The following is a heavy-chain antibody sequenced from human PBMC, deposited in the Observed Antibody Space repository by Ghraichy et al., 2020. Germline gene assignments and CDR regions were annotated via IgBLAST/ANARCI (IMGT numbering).Heavy chain of an antibody. CDR3: ARDQDGSGTFSLGLDY. CDR2: ISSGGTYI. Sequence: LSLTCAASGFLFRTYTMNWVRQAPGKGLERVSSISSGGTYIYYADSVKGRFTISRDNAKNSLFLQMNSLTADDTAVYYCARDQDGSGTFSLGLDYWGQGTLVTVSS. J-gene: IGHJ4*02. V-gene: IGHV3-21*01. CDR1: GFLFRTYT. D-gene: IGHD3-10*01.